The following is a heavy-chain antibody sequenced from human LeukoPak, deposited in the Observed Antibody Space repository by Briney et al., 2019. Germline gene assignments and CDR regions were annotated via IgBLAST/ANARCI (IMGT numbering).Heavy chain of an antibody. V-gene: IGHV4-39*07. CDR2: IYYSGST. Sequence: SETLSLTCTVSGGSIYSSSYYWGWIRQPPGKGLEWIGTIYYSGSTYYNPSLKSRVTISVGTPKNQFSLKLSSVTAADTAVYYCARDRYGGYYFDYWGQGTLVTVSS. J-gene: IGHJ4*02. CDR1: GGSIYSSSYY. D-gene: IGHD4-17*01. CDR3: ARDRYGGYYFDY.